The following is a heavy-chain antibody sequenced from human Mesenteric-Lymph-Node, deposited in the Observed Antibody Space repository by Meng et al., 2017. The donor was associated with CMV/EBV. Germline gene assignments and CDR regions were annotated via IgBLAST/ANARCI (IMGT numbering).Heavy chain of an antibody. Sequence: LSLTCAASGFTVSSNYMTWVRQAPGKGLEWVSGINWNGGSTGYADSVKGRFTISRDNAKNSLYLQMNSLRAEDTALYYCAREIVVPGLYLYYYYGMDVWGQGTTVTVSS. D-gene: IGHD2-2*01. J-gene: IGHJ6*02. CDR3: AREIVVPGLYLYYYYGMDV. CDR2: INWNGGST. CDR1: GFTVSSNY. V-gene: IGHV3-20*04.